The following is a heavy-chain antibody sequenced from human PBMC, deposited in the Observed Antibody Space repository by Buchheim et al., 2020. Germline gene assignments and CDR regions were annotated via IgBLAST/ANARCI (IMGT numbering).Heavy chain of an antibody. Sequence: QVPLVESGGGVVRPGTSLRISCAASGFTFRSYGVHWVRRAPGKGLEWVALIWHDGSNKYYADSVKGRFTISRDNSKNTLYLQMNSLRAEDTAVYYCARDSYYGSGSYIDYWGQGTL. CDR1: GFTFRSYG. J-gene: IGHJ4*02. CDR3: ARDSYYGSGSYIDY. CDR2: IWHDGSNK. D-gene: IGHD3-10*01. V-gene: IGHV3-33*01.